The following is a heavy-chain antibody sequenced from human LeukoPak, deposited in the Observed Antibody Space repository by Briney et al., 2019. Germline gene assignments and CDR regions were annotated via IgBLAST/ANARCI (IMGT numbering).Heavy chain of an antibody. V-gene: IGHV4-4*07. J-gene: IGHJ4*02. CDR2: IHTSGTT. CDR1: GGSITFYY. D-gene: IGHD1-1*01. Sequence: PSETLSLTCSVSGGSITFYYWNWIRKPAGKGLEWIGRIHTSGTTNYNPSLKSRVTMSIDTSPKKFSLNLTSVTAADTAVYYCASSSWKKTFDYWGQGALVTVSS. CDR3: ASSSWKKTFDY.